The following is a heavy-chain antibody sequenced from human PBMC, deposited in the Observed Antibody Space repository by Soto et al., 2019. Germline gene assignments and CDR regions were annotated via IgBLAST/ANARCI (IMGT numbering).Heavy chain of an antibody. CDR1: GYTFTSYA. V-gene: IGHV7-4-1*02. CDR2: INTNTGNP. CDR3: ARDPDTAMVTPSRFDY. J-gene: IGHJ4*02. D-gene: IGHD5-18*01. Sequence: ASVKVSCKASGYTFTSYAMNWVRQAPGQGLEWMGWINTNTGNPTYAQGFTGRFVFSLDTSVSTAYLQISSLKAEDTAVYYCARDPDTAMVTPSRFDYWGQGTLVTVSS.